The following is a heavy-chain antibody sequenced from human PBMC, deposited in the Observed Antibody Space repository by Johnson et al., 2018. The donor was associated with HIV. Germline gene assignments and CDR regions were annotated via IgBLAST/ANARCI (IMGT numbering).Heavy chain of an antibody. D-gene: IGHD6-13*01. CDR2: ISGSGGST. CDR3: AKGIAAAGTGAFDI. J-gene: IGHJ3*02. CDR1: GFTFSSYA. V-gene: IGHV3-23*04. Sequence: VQLVESGGGVVQPGGSLRLSCAASGFTFSSYAMSWVRQAPGQGLEWVSAISGSGGSTYYADSVKGRFTIDRDNSKNTLYLQMNSLRAVNTAVYYCAKGIAAAGTGAFDIWGQGTMVTVSS.